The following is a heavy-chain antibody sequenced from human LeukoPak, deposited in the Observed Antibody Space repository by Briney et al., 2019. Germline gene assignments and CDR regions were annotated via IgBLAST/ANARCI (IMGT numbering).Heavy chain of an antibody. D-gene: IGHD4-17*01. CDR2: IYYSGST. Sequence: SETLSLTCTVSGGSISSGGYYWSWIRQHPGKGPEWIGYIYYSGSTYYNPSLKSRVTISVDTSKNQFSLKLSSVTAADTAVYYCARDIRFPDAFDIWGQGTMVTVSS. CDR1: GGSISSGGYY. J-gene: IGHJ3*02. V-gene: IGHV4-31*03. CDR3: ARDIRFPDAFDI.